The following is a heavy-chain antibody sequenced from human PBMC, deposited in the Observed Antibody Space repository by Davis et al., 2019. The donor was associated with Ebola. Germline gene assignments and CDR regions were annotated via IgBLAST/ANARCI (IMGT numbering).Heavy chain of an antibody. CDR3: ARGGAVAGP. Sequence: MPSETLSLTCAVSGDSFSSSNWWGWVRQPPGKGLEWIGEVYHTGSTNYNPSLKSRVTVSLDKSKNQFSLKLSSVTAADTAVYYCARGGAVAGPWGQGTLVTVSS. J-gene: IGHJ5*02. D-gene: IGHD6-19*01. V-gene: IGHV4-4*02. CDR1: GDSFSSSNW. CDR2: VYHTGST.